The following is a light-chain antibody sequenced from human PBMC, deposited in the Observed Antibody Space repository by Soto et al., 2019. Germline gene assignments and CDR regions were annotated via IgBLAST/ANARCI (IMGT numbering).Light chain of an antibody. V-gene: IGKV3-15*01. CDR3: QHHFNWPPFA. Sequence: IVMTQSPATLSVSPGDRATLSCRASQSVGSSLAWYQQKPGQAPRLLIYHASTRATAVPARFSGSGSGTEFNLTINSLQSEDFAVYYCQHHFNWPPFAFGPGTKLEI. J-gene: IGKJ2*01. CDR2: HAS. CDR1: QSVGSS.